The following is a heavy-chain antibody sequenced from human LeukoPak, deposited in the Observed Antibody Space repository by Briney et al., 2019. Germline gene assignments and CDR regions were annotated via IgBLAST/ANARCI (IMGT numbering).Heavy chain of an antibody. D-gene: IGHD4-17*01. CDR3: AIPINPTDYGDYYFDY. CDR1: GYTFTSYG. Sequence: ASVKVSCKASGYTFTSYGISWVRQAPGQGLEWMGWISAYNGNTNYAQKLQGRVTMTTDTSTSTAYMELSRLRSDDTAVYYCAIPINPTDYGDYYFDYWGQGTLVTVSS. CDR2: ISAYNGNT. V-gene: IGHV1-18*01. J-gene: IGHJ4*02.